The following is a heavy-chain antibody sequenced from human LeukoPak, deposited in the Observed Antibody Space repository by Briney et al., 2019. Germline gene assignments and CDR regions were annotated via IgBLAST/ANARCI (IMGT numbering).Heavy chain of an antibody. D-gene: IGHD5-12*01. Sequence: GGSLRLSCATSGFIFGDHSLNWVRQAPGKGLEWVAYISSSSGTSYYADSVKGRFTISRDNAKNSVYLQMSSLRGEDTAVYYCARDRGGYENFDYWGPGTLVTVSS. CDR1: GFIFGDHS. CDR2: ISSSSGTS. CDR3: ARDRGGYENFDY. J-gene: IGHJ4*02. V-gene: IGHV3-48*01.